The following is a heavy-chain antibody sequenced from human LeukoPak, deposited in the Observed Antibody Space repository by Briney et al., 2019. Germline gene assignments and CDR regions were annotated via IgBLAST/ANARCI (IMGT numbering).Heavy chain of an antibody. V-gene: IGHV3-11*01. J-gene: IGHJ4*02. CDR1: GFTFNDYY. Sequence: GGSLRLSCAASGFTFNDYYMSWIRQSPGKGLEWVSYLSGTGTIIYYADSVKGRFTISRDNAENSLYLQMNSLRAEDTAMYYCARVRDYGTFDYWGQGTLVTVSS. CDR2: LSGTGTII. D-gene: IGHD4/OR15-4a*01. CDR3: ARVRDYGTFDY.